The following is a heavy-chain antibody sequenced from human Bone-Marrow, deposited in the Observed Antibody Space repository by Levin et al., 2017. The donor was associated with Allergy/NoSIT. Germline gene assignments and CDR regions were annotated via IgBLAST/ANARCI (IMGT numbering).Heavy chain of an antibody. J-gene: IGHJ4*01. CDR1: GFTLGSHT. D-gene: IGHD5-24*01. Sequence: LSLTCAASGFTLGSHTVNWVRQAPGKGLEWVSFIRVNGMNKYYADSVRGRFTVSRDDARNSVSLQMNSLRVDDTAVYFCARSNSRDGYNYFFDSWGHGTLVTVSA. CDR3: ARSNSRDGYNYFFDS. V-gene: IGHV3-21*01. CDR2: IRVNGMNK.